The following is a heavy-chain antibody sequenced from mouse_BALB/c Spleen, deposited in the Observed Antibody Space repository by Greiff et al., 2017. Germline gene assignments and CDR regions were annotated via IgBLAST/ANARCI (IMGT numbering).Heavy chain of an antibody. CDR2: ISNGGGST. J-gene: IGHJ3*01. V-gene: IGHV5-12-2*01. Sequence: EVMLVESGGGLVQPGGSLKLSCAASGFTFSSYTMSWVRQTPEKRLEWVAYISNGGGSTYYPDTVKGRFTISRDNAKNTLYLQMSSLKSEDTAMYYCARQGSYDPPPAWFAYWGQGTLVTVSA. D-gene: IGHD2-3*01. CDR1: GFTFSSYT. CDR3: ARQGSYDPPPAWFAY.